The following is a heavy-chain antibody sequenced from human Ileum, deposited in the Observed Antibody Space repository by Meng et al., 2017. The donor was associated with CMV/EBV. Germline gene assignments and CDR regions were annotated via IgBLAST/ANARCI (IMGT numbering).Heavy chain of an antibody. Sequence: AAAGFTLSNYGVHWVRQAPGKGLEWVASMSRDGNYKHYADSVKGRFTISRDNSKNTLYLQMNSLRTEDTAVYHCASDYYDDSGYGHWGQGTLVTVSS. V-gene: IGHV3-30*03. CDR1: GFTLSNYG. D-gene: IGHD3-22*01. CDR3: ASDYYDDSGYGH. J-gene: IGHJ4*02. CDR2: MSRDGNYK.